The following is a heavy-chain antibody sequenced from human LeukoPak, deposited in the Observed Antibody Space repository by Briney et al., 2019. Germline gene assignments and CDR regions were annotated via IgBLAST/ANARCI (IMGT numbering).Heavy chain of an antibody. D-gene: IGHD2-2*01. V-gene: IGHV4-59*08. CDR1: GCTISSYY. Sequence: SETLSLTCTVSGCTISSYYWSWIRQPPGKGLEWIGNINYSGSANYNPSTESRVSILVNTSTNQFSLKLSSVSAADTAVYYCSRLLVPGWFDPWGQETLVTVSS. CDR2: INYSGSA. J-gene: IGHJ5*02. CDR3: SRLLVPGWFDP.